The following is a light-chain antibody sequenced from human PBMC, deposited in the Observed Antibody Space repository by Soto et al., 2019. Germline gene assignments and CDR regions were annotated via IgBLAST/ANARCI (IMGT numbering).Light chain of an antibody. J-gene: IGLJ1*01. CDR3: RSYTSRSTYV. CDR1: SSDVGGYNY. V-gene: IGLV2-14*01. CDR2: EVT. Sequence: QCLLAQPASVSGSPGQSNTIACTGTSSDVGGYNYVSWYQQHPGKAPKVMIYEVTNRPSGVSNRFSGSKSGSTASLTISGLQAEDEADYYCRSYTSRSTYVFGTGTKVTVL.